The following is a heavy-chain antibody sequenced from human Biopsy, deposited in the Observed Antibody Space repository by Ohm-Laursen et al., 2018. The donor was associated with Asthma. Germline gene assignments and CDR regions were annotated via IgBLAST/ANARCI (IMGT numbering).Heavy chain of an antibody. CDR1: GYTFISYA. V-gene: IGHV1-3*01. D-gene: IGHD1-26*01. CDR3: ARAGALIVGATMGY. Sequence: ASVKVSCKTSGYTFISYAIHWVRQAPGQRLEWMGWINAGNGNTKYSQKFQGRVTITRDTSTSTVYMELSSLRSEDTAAYYCARAGALIVGATMGYWGQGTLVTVSS. CDR2: INAGNGNT. J-gene: IGHJ4*02.